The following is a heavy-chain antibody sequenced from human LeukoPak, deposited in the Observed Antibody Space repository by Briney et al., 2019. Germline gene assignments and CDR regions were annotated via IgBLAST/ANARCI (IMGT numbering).Heavy chain of an antibody. V-gene: IGHV1-69*13. CDR1: GGTFSSYA. D-gene: IGHD3-22*01. CDR2: IIPIFGTA. J-gene: IGHJ4*02. CDR3: AREGRNYYDSSGYDYFDY. Sequence: SVKVSCKASGGTFSSYAISWVRQAPGQGLEWMGGIIPIFGTANYAQKFQGRVMITADESTSTAYMELSSLRSEDTAVYYCAREGRNYYDSSGYDYFDYWGQGTLVTVSS.